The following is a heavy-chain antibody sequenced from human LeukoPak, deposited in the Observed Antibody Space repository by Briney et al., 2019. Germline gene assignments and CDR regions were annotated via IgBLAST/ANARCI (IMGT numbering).Heavy chain of an antibody. V-gene: IGHV4-59*01. CDR2: IHYSGST. J-gene: IGHJ6*02. CDR1: GGSISPYY. Sequence: SETLSLTCTVSGGSISPYYWSWIRQPPGKGLEWIGYIHYSGSTNYNPSLKSRVSMSVDTSKNQSSLKLNSVTAADTAVYYCARVGGTNYYYYGMDVWGQGTTVTVSS. D-gene: IGHD1-1*01. CDR3: ARVGGTNYYYYGMDV.